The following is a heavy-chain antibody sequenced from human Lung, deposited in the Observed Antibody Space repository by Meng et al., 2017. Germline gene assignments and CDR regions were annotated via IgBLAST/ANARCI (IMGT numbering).Heavy chain of an antibody. J-gene: IGHJ4*02. CDR1: GGSFSDYY. V-gene: IGHV4-34*01. CDR3: ARGPTTMAHDFDY. CDR2: INHSGST. Sequence: LRQWCAGLLKPPETLSLTCVVSGGSFSDYYWNWIRPPPRKALELIGEINHSGSTNYHPSLESRATISVDTSQNNLSLKLSSVTAADSAVYYCARGPTTMAHDFDYWGQGTLVTVSS. D-gene: IGHD4-11*01.